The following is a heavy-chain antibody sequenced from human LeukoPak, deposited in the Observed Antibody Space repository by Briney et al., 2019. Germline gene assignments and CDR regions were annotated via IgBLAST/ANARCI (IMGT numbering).Heavy chain of an antibody. J-gene: IGHJ4*02. CDR1: GFIFSSYN. V-gene: IGHV3-21*04. CDR2: ISSSSSYI. Sequence: GGSLRLSCVASGFIFSSYNMHWVRQAPGKGLEWVSSISSSSSYIYYADSVKGRFTISRDNAKNSLCLQMNSLRAEDSAMYYCATGGGGHWGQGTLVTVSS. D-gene: IGHD6-25*01. CDR3: ATGGGGH.